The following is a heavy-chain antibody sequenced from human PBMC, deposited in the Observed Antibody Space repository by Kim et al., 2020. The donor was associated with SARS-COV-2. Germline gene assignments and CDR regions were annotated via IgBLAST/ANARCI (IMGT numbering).Heavy chain of an antibody. CDR1: GFSFNNAW. J-gene: IGHJ4*02. V-gene: IGHV3-15*01. CDR2: IKSKTDGGTI. D-gene: IGHD3-16*01. Sequence: GGSLRLSCAASGFSFNNAWMTWVRQAPGKGLEWVCRIKSKTDGGTIGYAAPVKDRFTISRDDSKNTLYLQMNSLKTEDTAMYYCTTDFGDYQAEAYWGQGTLVTVSS. CDR3: TTDFGDYQAEAY.